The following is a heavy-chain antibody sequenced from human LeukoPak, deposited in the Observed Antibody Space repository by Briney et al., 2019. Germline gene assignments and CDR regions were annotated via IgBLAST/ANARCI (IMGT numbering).Heavy chain of an antibody. Sequence: GGSLRLSCAASGFTFSSYAMSWVRQAPGKGLEWVSAISGSGGSTYYADSVKGRFTISRDNSKNTLYLQMNSLRAEDTVVYYCAKAYYDFWSGYPLDYWGQGTLVTVSS. CDR3: AKAYYDFWSGYPLDY. CDR2: ISGSGGST. V-gene: IGHV3-23*01. D-gene: IGHD3-3*01. J-gene: IGHJ4*02. CDR1: GFTFSSYA.